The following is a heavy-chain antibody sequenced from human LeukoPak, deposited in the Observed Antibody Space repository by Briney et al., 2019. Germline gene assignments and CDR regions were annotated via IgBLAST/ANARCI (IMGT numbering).Heavy chain of an antibody. CDR1: GGSISSSSDY. D-gene: IGHD3-10*01. V-gene: IGHV4-39*02. CDR3: ARTGFWVRGVISYCDY. Sequence: PSETLSLTCTVSGGSISSSSDYWGWIRQPPGKGLEWIGSIYYTGITYQNPSLKSRVTISVDTSNNHFSLRLTSVTAADTAVYYCARTGFWVRGVISYCDYWGQGTLVTV. CDR2: IYYTGIT. J-gene: IGHJ4*02.